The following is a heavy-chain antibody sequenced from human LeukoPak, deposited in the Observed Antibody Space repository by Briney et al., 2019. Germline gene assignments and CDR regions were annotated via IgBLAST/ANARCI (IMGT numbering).Heavy chain of an antibody. D-gene: IGHD1-26*01. J-gene: IGHJ4*02. CDR2: ISPDGSEK. CDR3: ATDLNHDSGG. V-gene: IGHV3-7*01. CDR1: GFSFSGTW. Sequence: AGSLTLTCATSGFSFSGTWLTWVRQAPGKGLECITNISPDGSEKYYLDSVKGRFTVSRDNAKKLVYLQMNSLRVEDTAIYFCATDLNHDSGGWGQGTLVTVSS.